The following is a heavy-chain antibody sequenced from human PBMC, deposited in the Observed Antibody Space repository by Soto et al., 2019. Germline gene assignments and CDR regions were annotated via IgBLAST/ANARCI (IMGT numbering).Heavy chain of an antibody. J-gene: IGHJ6*02. CDR3: ARDTPFSSTFYDSSGYYGDYYFYGMGV. D-gene: IGHD3-22*01. Sequence: ASVKVSCKASGYTFTSYGISWVRQAPGQGLEWMGWISAYNGNTNYAQKLQGRVTMTTDTSTSTAYTELRSLRSDDTAVYYCARDTPFSSTFYDSSGYYGDYYFYGMGVWRHGTSVTVS. CDR1: GYTFTSYG. CDR2: ISAYNGNT. V-gene: IGHV1-18*01.